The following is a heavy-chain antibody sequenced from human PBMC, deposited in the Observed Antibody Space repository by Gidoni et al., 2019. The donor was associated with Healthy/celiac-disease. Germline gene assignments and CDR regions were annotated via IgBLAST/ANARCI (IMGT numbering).Heavy chain of an antibody. CDR1: SSYG. D-gene: IGHD3-22*01. Sequence: SSYGMHWVRQAPGKGLEWVAVIWYDGSNKYYADSVKGRFTISRDNSKNTLYLQMNSLRAEDTAVYYCARDPYYYDSSGSPGNYYYYYMDVWGKGTTVTVSS. CDR2: IWYDGSNK. CDR3: ARDPYYYDSSGSPGNYYYYYMDV. V-gene: IGHV3-33*01. J-gene: IGHJ6*03.